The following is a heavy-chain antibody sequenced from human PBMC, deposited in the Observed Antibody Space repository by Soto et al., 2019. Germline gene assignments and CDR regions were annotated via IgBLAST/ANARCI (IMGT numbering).Heavy chain of an antibody. CDR2: IRSKANSYAT. V-gene: IGHV3-73*02. CDR1: GFTFSGSA. Sequence: EVQLVESGGGLVQPGGSLKLSCAASGFTFSGSAMHWVRQASGKGLEWVGRIRSKANSYATAYAASVKGRFTISRDDSKNTAYLQMNSLKTEDTAVYYCTRHGPDTAMGDDAFDIWGQGTMVTVSS. D-gene: IGHD5-18*01. CDR3: TRHGPDTAMGDDAFDI. J-gene: IGHJ3*02.